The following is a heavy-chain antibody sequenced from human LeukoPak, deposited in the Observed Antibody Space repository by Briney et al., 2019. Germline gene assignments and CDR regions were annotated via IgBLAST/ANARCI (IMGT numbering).Heavy chain of an antibody. D-gene: IGHD6-13*01. V-gene: IGHV4-59*08. J-gene: IGHJ4*02. Sequence: PSETLSLTCTVSGVSISSYYWSWVRQPPGKGLEWIGYIYYSGSTNYNPSLKSRVTISLDTSKNQFSLSLSSVTAADTAVYYCARLNWVPGSTWPKIDSWGQGTLVTVSS. CDR2: IYYSGST. CDR3: ARLNWVPGSTWPKIDS. CDR1: GVSISSYY.